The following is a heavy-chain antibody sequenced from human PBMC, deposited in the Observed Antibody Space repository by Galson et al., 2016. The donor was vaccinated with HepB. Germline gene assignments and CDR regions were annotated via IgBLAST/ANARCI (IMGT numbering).Heavy chain of an antibody. D-gene: IGHD3-3*01. CDR3: ARHRITIFGLVMGWFDP. V-gene: IGHV4-39*01. CDR1: GGSISSSSYY. J-gene: IGHJ5*02. CDR2: IYYSGST. Sequence: SETLSLTCTVSGGSISSSSYYWGWIRQPPGKGLEWIGSIYYSGSTYYNPSLKSRVTISVDTSKDQFSLKLSSVTAADTAVYYCARHRITIFGLVMGWFDPWGQGTLVTVSS.